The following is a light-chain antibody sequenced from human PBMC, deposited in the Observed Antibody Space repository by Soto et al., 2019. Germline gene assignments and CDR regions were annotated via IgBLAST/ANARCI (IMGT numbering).Light chain of an antibody. Sequence: EIVLTQSPATLSLSPGERATLSCRASQSVSSYFAWYQQKPGQAPRLLIYDASNRAPGIPARFSGSGSGTDFTLTISSLEPEDFAVYYCQQRSNWPTFGQGTKLEI. CDR1: QSVSSY. CDR2: DAS. V-gene: IGKV3-11*01. J-gene: IGKJ2*01. CDR3: QQRSNWPT.